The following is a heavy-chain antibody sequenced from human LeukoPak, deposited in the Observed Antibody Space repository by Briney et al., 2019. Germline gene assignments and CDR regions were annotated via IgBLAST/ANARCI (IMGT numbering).Heavy chain of an antibody. CDR3: ARRLPTAWGADY. D-gene: IGHD7-27*01. CDR1: GFIFSDYY. CDR2: IYSGGST. Sequence: GESLRLSCAASGFIFSDYYMSWIRQAPGKGLEWVSVIYSGGSTYYADSVKGRFTISRDNSKNTLYLQMNSLRAEDTAVYYCARRLPTAWGADYWGQGTLVTVSS. V-gene: IGHV3-53*01. J-gene: IGHJ4*02.